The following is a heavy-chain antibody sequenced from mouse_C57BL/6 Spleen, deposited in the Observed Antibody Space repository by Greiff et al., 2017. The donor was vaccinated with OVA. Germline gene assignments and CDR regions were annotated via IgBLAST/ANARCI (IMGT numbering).Heavy chain of an antibody. CDR2: IDPEDGDT. Sequence: VQLQQSGAELVRPGASVKLSCTASGFNIKDYYTHWVKQRPEQGLEWIGRIDPEDGDTEYAPKFQGKATMTADTSSNTAYLQLSSLTSEDTAVYYCTTGYGSSHWYFDVWGTGTTVTVSS. CDR3: TTGYGSSHWYFDV. D-gene: IGHD1-1*01. J-gene: IGHJ1*03. CDR1: GFNIKDYY. V-gene: IGHV14-1*01.